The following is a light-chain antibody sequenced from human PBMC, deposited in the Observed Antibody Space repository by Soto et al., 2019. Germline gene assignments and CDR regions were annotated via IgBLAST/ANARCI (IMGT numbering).Light chain of an antibody. CDR2: DVS. CDR1: SSDVGGYNY. V-gene: IGLV2-11*01. J-gene: IGLJ1*01. Sequence: QSALTQPRSVSGSPGQSVTISCTGTSSDVGGYNYVSWYQQHPGKAPKLMIYDVSKRPSGVPDRFSGSKSGNTAPLTISWLQAEDEADYYCCSYAGSYPYVFGTGTKLTVL. CDR3: CSYAGSYPYV.